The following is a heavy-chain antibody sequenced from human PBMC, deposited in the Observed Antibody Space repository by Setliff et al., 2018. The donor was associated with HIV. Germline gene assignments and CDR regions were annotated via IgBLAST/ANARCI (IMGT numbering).Heavy chain of an antibody. Sequence: PSETLSLTCAVYGGSFSGFYWTFIRQSPGKGLEWIGEVTHSGTTTYDPSLKRRITISVDTSKNQFSLKLTSVTAADMGVYYCARGRKKTLAVSGTRYFDFWGQGTPVTVSS. D-gene: IGHD6-19*01. J-gene: IGHJ4*02. CDR3: ARGRKKTLAVSGTRYFDF. CDR1: GGSFSGFY. V-gene: IGHV4-34*01. CDR2: VTHSGTT.